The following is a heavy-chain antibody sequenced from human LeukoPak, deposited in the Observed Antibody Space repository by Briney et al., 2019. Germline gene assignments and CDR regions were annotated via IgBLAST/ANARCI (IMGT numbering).Heavy chain of an antibody. V-gene: IGHV4-38-2*02. CDR1: GYSISSGYY. CDR3: ARGDGSGSYYPFDY. J-gene: IGHJ4*02. CDR2: IYHSGST. Sequence: SETLSLTCTVSGYSISSGYYWGWIRQPPGKGLEWIGSIYHSGSTYYNPSLKSRVTISVDTSKNQFSLKLSSVTAADTAVYYCARGDGSGSYYPFDYWGQGTLVTVSS. D-gene: IGHD3-10*01.